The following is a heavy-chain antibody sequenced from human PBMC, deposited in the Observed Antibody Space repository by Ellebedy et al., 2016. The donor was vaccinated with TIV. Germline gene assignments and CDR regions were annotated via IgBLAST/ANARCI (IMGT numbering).Heavy chain of an antibody. CDR1: GGSLSDNY. J-gene: IGHJ3*01. CDR3: VSGASMDAFDL. V-gene: IGHV4-59*01. Sequence: SETLSLTCAVSGGSLSDNYWTWIRQPPGKGLEWIGYLYYTGSTNYNPSLKSRLTISVNTPRNQFSLKLSSVTAADTAVYYCVSGASMDAFDLWGQGTMVTVSS. D-gene: IGHD4/OR15-4a*01. CDR2: LYYTGST.